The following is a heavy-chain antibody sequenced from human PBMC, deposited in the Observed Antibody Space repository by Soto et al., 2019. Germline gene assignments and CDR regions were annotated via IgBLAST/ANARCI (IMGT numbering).Heavy chain of an antibody. CDR3: ARGTGVANAFDI. CDR2: IYYSGST. CDR1: GGSISSGGYY. J-gene: IGHJ3*02. V-gene: IGHV4-31*02. Sequence: SETLSLTCTVSGGSISSGGYYWSWIRQHPGKGLEWIGYIYYSGSTYYNPSLKSRVTISVDTSKNQFSLKLSSVTAADTAVYYCARGTGVANAFDIWGQGTMVTV.